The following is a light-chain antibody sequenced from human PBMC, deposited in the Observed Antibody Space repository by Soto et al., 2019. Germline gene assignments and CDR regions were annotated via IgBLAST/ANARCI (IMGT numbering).Light chain of an antibody. CDR3: QQYGSSPWT. CDR2: VTS. J-gene: IGKJ1*01. V-gene: IGKV3-20*01. Sequence: EIVLTQSPGTLSLSPGERATLSCRASQSVRSSYLAWYQQKPGQAPRLLIYVTSSRAAGIPDRFSGSGSGTDLTLTISRLEPEDFAVYYCQQYGSSPWTFGQGTKVE. CDR1: QSVRSSY.